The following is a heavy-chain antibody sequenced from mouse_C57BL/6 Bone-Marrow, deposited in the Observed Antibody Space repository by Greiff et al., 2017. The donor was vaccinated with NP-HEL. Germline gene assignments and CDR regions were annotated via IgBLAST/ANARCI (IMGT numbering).Heavy chain of an antibody. CDR1: GYAFSSYW. V-gene: IGHV1-80*01. J-gene: IGHJ1*03. CDR3: ARLSPILWYFDV. D-gene: IGHD6-1*01. Sequence: QVQLQQSGAELVKPGASVKISCKASGYAFSSYWMNWVKQRPGKGLEWIGQIYPGDGDTNYNGKFKGKATLTADKSSSTAYMQLSSLTSEDSAVYFCARLSPILWYFDVWGTGTTVTVSS. CDR2: IYPGDGDT.